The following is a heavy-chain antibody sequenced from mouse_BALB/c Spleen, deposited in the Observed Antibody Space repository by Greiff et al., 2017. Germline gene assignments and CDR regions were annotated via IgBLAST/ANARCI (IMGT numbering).Heavy chain of an antibody. V-gene: IGHV1-7*01. CDR3: ARGRGYDGSFYAMDY. CDR2: INPSTGYT. D-gene: IGHD2-14*01. Sequence: QVQLQQSGAELAKPGASVKMSCKASGYTFTSYWMHWVKQRPGQGLEWIGYINPSTGYTEYNQKFKDKATLTADKSSSTAYMQLSSLTSEDSAVYYCARGRGYDGSFYAMDYWGQGTSVTVSS. J-gene: IGHJ4*01. CDR1: GYTFTSYW.